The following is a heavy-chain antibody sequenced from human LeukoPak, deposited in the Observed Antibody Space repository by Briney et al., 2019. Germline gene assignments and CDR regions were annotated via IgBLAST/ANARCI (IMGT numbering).Heavy chain of an antibody. CDR3: ASFFSFGSLDETQGGWLDGAFDI. J-gene: IGHJ3*02. Sequence: GGSLRLSCAASGFTFSSCAMSWVRQAPGKGLEWVSVISGSGGSTYYEDSVQGRFAISRDNSKNTLYPQMNSPRAEDTAVYYCASFFSFGSLDETQGGWLDGAFDIWGQGTMVTVSS. V-gene: IGHV3-23*01. CDR1: GFTFSSCA. CDR2: ISGSGGST. D-gene: IGHD6-19*01.